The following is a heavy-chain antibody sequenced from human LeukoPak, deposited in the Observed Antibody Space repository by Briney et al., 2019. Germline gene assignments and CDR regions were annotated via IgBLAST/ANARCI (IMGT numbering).Heavy chain of an antibody. J-gene: IGHJ4*02. Sequence: PGGSLRLSCLASGFTFSNYAMSWVRQAPGKGLEWVSSISGNSGSTYYADSVKGRFTISRDNSKNTVYLQMNSLRAEDTAVYYCAKVSAWAMVGATYFDYWGQGTLVTVSS. CDR3: AKVSAWAMVGATYFDY. V-gene: IGHV3-23*01. CDR2: ISGNSGST. D-gene: IGHD1-26*01. CDR1: GFTFSNYA.